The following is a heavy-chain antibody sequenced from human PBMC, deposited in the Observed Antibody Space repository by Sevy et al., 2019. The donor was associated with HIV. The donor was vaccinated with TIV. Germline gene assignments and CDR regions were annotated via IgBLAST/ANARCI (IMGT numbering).Heavy chain of an antibody. CDR2: IYYSGST. J-gene: IGHJ4*02. D-gene: IGHD4-17*01. Sequence: SETLSLTCTVSGGSISSYYWSWIRQPPGKGLEWIGYIYYSGSTKYNPSLKSRVTISVDTSKNQFSLKLSSVTAADTAVYYCASADYGDYFYFDYWCQGTLVTVSS. V-gene: IGHV4-59*01. CDR1: GGSISSYY. CDR3: ASADYGDYFYFDY.